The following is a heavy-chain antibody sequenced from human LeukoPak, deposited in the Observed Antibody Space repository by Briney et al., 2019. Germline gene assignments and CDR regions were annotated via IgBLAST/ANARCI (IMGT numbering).Heavy chain of an antibody. CDR1: GLIFSNYD. CDR2: ISSSGRYI. V-gene: IGHV3-23*01. J-gene: IGHJ4*02. Sequence: GGSLRLPCAASGLIFSNYDMTWVRQAPGKGLEWVSSISSSGRYIFKADSMRGRFTISRDNSGNTLYLDIYSLRVEDTAIYFCASKLPGDSFYFDSWGQGTLVTVSS. CDR3: ASKLPGDSFYFDS.